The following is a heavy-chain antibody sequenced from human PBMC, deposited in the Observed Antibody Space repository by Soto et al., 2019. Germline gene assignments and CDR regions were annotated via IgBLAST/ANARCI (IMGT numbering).Heavy chain of an antibody. Sequence: GESLKISCAASGFTVSSNYMSWVRQAPGKGLEWVSVIYSGGSTYYADSVKGRFTISRDNSKNTLYLQMNSLRAEDTAVYYCARRPRGYSYGDAFDIWGQGTMVTVSS. V-gene: IGHV3-53*01. J-gene: IGHJ3*02. D-gene: IGHD5-18*01. CDR3: ARRPRGYSYGDAFDI. CDR1: GFTVSSNY. CDR2: IYSGGST.